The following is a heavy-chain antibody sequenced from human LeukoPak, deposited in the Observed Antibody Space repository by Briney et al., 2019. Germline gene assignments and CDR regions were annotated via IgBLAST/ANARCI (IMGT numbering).Heavy chain of an antibody. CDR2: INPSSGNT. CDR1: GYTFTSCD. Sequence: ASVKVSCKASGYTFTSCDINWVRQATGQGLEWMGWINPSSGNTGYAQKFQGRVTMTRNTSTSTAYMELNSPRSEDTAVYYCARKRGISSAGPSPPSLNWFDPWGRGTLVTVSS. V-gene: IGHV1-8*01. D-gene: IGHD6-13*01. CDR3: ARKRGISSAGPSPPSLNWFDP. J-gene: IGHJ5*02.